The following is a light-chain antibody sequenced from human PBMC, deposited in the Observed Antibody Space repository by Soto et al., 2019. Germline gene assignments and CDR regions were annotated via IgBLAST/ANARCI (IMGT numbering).Light chain of an antibody. CDR3: QSYDSSLSVYYV. CDR1: SSNIGAGYD. J-gene: IGLJ1*01. Sequence: QPVLTQPPSVSGAPGQRVTISCTGSSSNIGAGYDVHWYQQLPGTAPNLLIYGNSNRPSGVPDRFSGSKSGTSASLAITGRQAEDEADYYCQSYDSSLSVYYVFGTGTKLTVL. CDR2: GNS. V-gene: IGLV1-40*01.